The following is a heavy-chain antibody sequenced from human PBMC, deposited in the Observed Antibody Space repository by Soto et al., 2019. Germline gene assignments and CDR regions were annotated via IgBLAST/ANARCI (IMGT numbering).Heavy chain of an antibody. Sequence: PGGSLRLSCAASGFTFSSYGMHWVRQAPGKGLEWVAVISYDGSNKYYAETVKGRFTISKDNSKKKLNLQIKNQKAEDTAVYYCAATWDGYSYGDGVYYFDYWGQGTLVTVSS. CDR3: AATWDGYSYGDGVYYFDY. CDR1: GFTFSSYG. D-gene: IGHD5-18*01. J-gene: IGHJ4*02. V-gene: IGHV3-30*03. CDR2: ISYDGSNK.